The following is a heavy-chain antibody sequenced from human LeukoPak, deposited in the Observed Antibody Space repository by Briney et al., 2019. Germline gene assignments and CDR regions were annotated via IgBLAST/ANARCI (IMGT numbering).Heavy chain of an antibody. V-gene: IGHV3-30-3*01. J-gene: IGHJ5*02. CDR3: ARSWPTMVRGVVDWFDP. CDR1: GFTFSSYA. CDR2: ISYDGSNK. Sequence: GGSLRLSCAASGFTFSSYAMHWVRQAPGKGLEWVEVISYDGSNKYYADSVKGRFTISRDNSKNTLYLQMNSLRAEDTAVYYCARSWPTMVRGVVDWFDPWGQGTLVTVSS. D-gene: IGHD3-10*01.